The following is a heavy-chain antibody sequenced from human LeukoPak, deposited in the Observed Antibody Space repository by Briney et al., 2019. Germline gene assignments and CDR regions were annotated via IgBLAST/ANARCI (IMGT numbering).Heavy chain of an antibody. V-gene: IGHV4-4*07. CDR1: GGSISSYY. J-gene: IGHJ5*02. CDR2: IYTSGST. CDR3: ARDHAHYYDSSGYYSTPT. Sequence: PSETLSLTCTVSGGSISSYYWSWIRQPAGKGLEWIGRIYTSGSTNYNPSLKSRVTISVDTSKNQFSLKLSSVTAADTAVYYCARDHAHYYDSSGYYSTPTWGQGTLVTVSS. D-gene: IGHD3-22*01.